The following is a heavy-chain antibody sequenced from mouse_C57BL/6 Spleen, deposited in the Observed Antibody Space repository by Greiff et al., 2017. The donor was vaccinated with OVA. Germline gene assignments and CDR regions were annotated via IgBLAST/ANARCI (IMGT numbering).Heavy chain of an antibody. CDR2: IYPGSGST. J-gene: IGHJ2*01. V-gene: IGHV1-55*01. CDR3: AREGTYYSGRD. Sequence: QAQLQQPGAELVKPGASVKMSCKASGYTFTSYWITWVKQRPGQGLEWIGDIYPGSGSTKYNEKFKSKATLTVDTSSSTSYMQLSSLTSEDSAVYYCAREGTYYSGRDWGQGTTLTVSS. D-gene: IGHD1-1*01. CDR1: GYTFTSYW.